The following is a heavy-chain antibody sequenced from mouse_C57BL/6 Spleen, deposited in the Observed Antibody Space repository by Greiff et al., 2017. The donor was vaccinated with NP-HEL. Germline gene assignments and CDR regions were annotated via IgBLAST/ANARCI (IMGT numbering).Heavy chain of an antibody. CDR1: GYTFTSYG. J-gene: IGHJ2*01. Sequence: VQLQQSGAELVRPGASVKLSCKASGYTFTSYGISWVKQRPGQGLEWIGEIYPRSGSTYYNEKFKGKSTLTADKSSSTAYLELRSLTSEDAAVDFCARVYGNGGYFDYWGQGTTLTVSS. V-gene: IGHV1-81*01. CDR3: ARVYGNGGYFDY. CDR2: IYPRSGST. D-gene: IGHD2-1*01.